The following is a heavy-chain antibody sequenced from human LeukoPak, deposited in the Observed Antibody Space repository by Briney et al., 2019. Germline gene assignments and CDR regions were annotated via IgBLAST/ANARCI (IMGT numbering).Heavy chain of an antibody. CDR1: GFTFSSYS. CDR2: IYSGGST. V-gene: IGHV3-66*01. J-gene: IGHJ4*02. Sequence: PGGSLRLSCAASGFTFSSYSMNWVRQAPGKGLEWVSVIYSGGSTYYADSVKGRITIFRDNSKNTLYLQMNSLRAEDTAVYYCARVRHGPLDYWGQGTLVTVSS. CDR3: ARVRHGPLDY.